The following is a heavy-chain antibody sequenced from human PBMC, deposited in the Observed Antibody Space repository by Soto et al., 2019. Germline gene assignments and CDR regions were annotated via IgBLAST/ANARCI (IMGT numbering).Heavy chain of an antibody. CDR3: ARDGLKTQGYYYGMDV. V-gene: IGHV1-69*13. CDR2: IIPIFGTA. J-gene: IGHJ6*02. CDR1: GGTFSSYA. D-gene: IGHD5-12*01. Sequence: ASVKVSCKASGGTFSSYAISWVRQAPGQGLEWMGGIIPIFGTANYAQKFQGRVTITADESTSTAYMELSSLRSEDTAVYYCARDGLKTQGYYYGMDVWGQGTTVTVSS.